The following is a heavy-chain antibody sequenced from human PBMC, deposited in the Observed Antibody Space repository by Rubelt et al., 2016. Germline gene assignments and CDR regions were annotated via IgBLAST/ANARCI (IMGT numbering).Heavy chain of an antibody. V-gene: IGHV5-51*03. CDR3: ARLPQNTYYFDY. CDR2: IYPGDSDT. Sequence: EVQLVQSGAEVKKPGESLKISCQGSGYNFAKSWIGWVRQMSGKGLEWMGSIYPGDSDTSYNPSFRGLFTISADKSISAAYLRCSSLKASATAMDYCARLPQNTYYFDYWGQGALVMVSS. J-gene: IGHJ4*02. CDR1: GYNFAKSW.